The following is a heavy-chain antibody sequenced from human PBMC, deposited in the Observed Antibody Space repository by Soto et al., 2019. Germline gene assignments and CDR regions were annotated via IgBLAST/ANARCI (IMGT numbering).Heavy chain of an antibody. J-gene: IGHJ4*02. CDR1: GFTFSSYA. V-gene: IGHV3-23*01. D-gene: IGHD3-22*01. CDR3: AKDLHYYDSSGYYYYFDY. CDR2: ISGSGGST. Sequence: GGSLRLSCAASGFTFSSYAMSWVRQAPGKGLEWGSAISGSGGSTYYADSVKGRFTISRDNSKNTLYLQMNSLRAEDTAVYYCAKDLHYYDSSGYYYYFDYWGQGTLVTVSS.